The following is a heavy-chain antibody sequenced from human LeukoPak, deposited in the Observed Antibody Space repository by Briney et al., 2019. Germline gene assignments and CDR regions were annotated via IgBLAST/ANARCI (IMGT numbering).Heavy chain of an antibody. D-gene: IGHD1-7*01. Sequence: SETLSLTCAVYGGSFSGYYWSWIRQPPGKGLEWIGEINHSGSTNYNPSLKSRVTISVDTSKNQFSLKLSSVTAADTAVYYCARGRWKYPEYYFDYWGQGTLVTVSS. CDR3: ARGRWKYPEYYFDY. J-gene: IGHJ4*02. V-gene: IGHV4-34*01. CDR2: INHSGST. CDR1: GGSFSGYY.